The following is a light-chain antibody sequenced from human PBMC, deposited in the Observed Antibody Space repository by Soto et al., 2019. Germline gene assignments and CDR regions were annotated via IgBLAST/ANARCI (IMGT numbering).Light chain of an antibody. CDR3: QQYGSSPTWT. CDR2: GAH. CDR1: QSVSNNY. V-gene: IGKV3-20*01. Sequence: EIVLTQSPGTLSLSPGERATLSCRASQSVSNNYLAWYQQKPGQAPRLIIYGAHNRATGIPDRFSGSGSGTDFTLTISRLEPEDFAVYYCQQYGSSPTWTXGQGTKGDIK. J-gene: IGKJ1*01.